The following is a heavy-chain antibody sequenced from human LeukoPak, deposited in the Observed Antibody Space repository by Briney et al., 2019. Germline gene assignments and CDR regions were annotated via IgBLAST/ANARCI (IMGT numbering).Heavy chain of an antibody. CDR3: AREVKAGHLGY. Sequence: GGSLRLSCAASGFTFSSYWMHWVRQAPGKGLVWVSRINSDGSSTSYADSVKGRFTISRDNAKNTLYLQMNSLRAEDTAVYYCAREVKAGHLGYWGQGTLVTVSS. V-gene: IGHV3-74*01. D-gene: IGHD6-19*01. CDR2: INSDGSST. CDR1: GFTFSSYW. J-gene: IGHJ4*02.